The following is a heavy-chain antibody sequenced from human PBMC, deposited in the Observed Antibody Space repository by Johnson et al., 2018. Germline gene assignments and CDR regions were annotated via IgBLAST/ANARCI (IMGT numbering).Heavy chain of an antibody. CDR3: ARNPYCSDGNYYYLYMDV. CDR1: GFTFDDYA. CDR2: INWNGDRT. D-gene: IGHD6-25*01. J-gene: IGHJ6*03. V-gene: IGHV3-20*01. Sequence: VQLQESGGGVVRPGGSLRLSCAVSGFTFDDYAMSWVRQAPGKGLEWVSSINWNGDRTNYADSVEGRFTIARDNANNALFLQMDSLGAEATALYNCARNPYCSDGNYYYLYMDVWGKGTPVTVSS.